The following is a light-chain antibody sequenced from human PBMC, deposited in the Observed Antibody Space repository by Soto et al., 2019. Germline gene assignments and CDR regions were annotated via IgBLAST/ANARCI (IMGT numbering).Light chain of an antibody. Sequence: DIQMTQSPASLSASVGDRVSITCRASQSINSYLNWYQQKPGKAPKLLIFAASSLQSGVPSRFSGSGSGTDFTLTISSLHPEDFATYYCQQTYDTPGFGQGTKVDIK. J-gene: IGKJ1*01. CDR2: AAS. CDR3: QQTYDTPG. CDR1: QSINSY. V-gene: IGKV1-39*01.